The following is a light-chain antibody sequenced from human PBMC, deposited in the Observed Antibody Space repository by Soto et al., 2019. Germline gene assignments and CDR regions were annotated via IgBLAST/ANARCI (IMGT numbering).Light chain of an antibody. Sequence: EIVLTQSPGTLSLSPGERATLSCRASQSVRSNYLAWYQQKPGRAPRLLIYGASSRATGIPDRFSGSGSGTDFTLTISRLEPEDFAVYYCQQYGSSPRVFGGGTKVEI. V-gene: IGKV3-20*01. CDR3: QQYGSSPRV. J-gene: IGKJ4*02. CDR1: QSVRSNY. CDR2: GAS.